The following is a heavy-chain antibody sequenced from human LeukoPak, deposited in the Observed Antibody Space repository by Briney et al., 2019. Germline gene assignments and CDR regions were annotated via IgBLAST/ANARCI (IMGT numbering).Heavy chain of an antibody. Sequence: SETLSLTCTVCGVPMETYHWRWLRDSPGKGLVGMGYIYVTGRARYNPYLQSRVTISVDTSRTQFSLKMSCVAAADTAVYYCARHIGGGIEEMDVWGKGAKVTASS. V-gene: IGHV4-59*08. D-gene: IGHD3-10*01. CDR1: GVPMETYH. CDR3: ARHIGGGIEEMDV. CDR2: IYVTGRA. J-gene: IGHJ6*01.